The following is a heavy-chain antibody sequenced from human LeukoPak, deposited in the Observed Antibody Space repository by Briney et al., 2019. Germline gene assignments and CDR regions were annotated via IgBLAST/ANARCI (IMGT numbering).Heavy chain of an antibody. Sequence: PSETLSLTCTVSGGSISSSSYYWGWIRQPPGKGLEWIGSIYYSGSTYYNPSLKSRVTISVDTSKNQFSLKLSSVTAADTAVYYCASPVVVPAAMGGGDAFDIWGQGTMVTVSS. CDR3: ASPVVVPAAMGGGDAFDI. D-gene: IGHD2-2*01. V-gene: IGHV4-39*01. CDR2: IYYSGST. J-gene: IGHJ3*02. CDR1: GGSISSSSYY.